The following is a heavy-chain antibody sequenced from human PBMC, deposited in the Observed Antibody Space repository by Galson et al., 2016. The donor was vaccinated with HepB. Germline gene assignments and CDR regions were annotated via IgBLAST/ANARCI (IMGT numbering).Heavy chain of an antibody. J-gene: IGHJ4*02. CDR1: GYFISSAYY. CDR2: ISQSGST. CDR3: SSVRSVGYDFDY. D-gene: IGHD1-26*01. Sequence: SETLSLTCTVSGYFISSAYYWGWTRQPPGKGLEWIGSISQSGSTYYNPSLKIRVTVSVDTSKNHFSLKLSSVTASDTAVYYCSSVRSVGYDFDYFGQGTLVTVSS. V-gene: IGHV4-38-2*02.